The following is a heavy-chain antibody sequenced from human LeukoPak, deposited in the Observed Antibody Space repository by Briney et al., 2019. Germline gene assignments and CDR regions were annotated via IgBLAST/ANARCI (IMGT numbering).Heavy chain of an antibody. V-gene: IGHV3-21*01. CDR3: ARKYSGYDWIDY. CDR2: ISSSRSYI. J-gene: IGHJ4*02. Sequence: GGSLRLSCAASGFTFSSYSMNWVRQAPGKGLEWVSFISSSRSYIYYADSVKGRFTISRDNAKNSLYLQMNSLRAEDTAVYYCARKYSGYDWIDYWGQGTLVTVSS. CDR1: GFTFSSYS. D-gene: IGHD5-12*01.